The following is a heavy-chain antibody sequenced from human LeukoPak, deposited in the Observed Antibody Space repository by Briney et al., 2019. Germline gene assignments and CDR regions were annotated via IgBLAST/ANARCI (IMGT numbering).Heavy chain of an antibody. CDR2: IWYDGSNK. J-gene: IGHJ4*02. Sequence: GGSLRLSCAASGFTFSSYGMHWVRQAPGKGLEWVAVIWYDGSNKYYADSVKGRFTISRDNSKNTLYLQMNSLRAEDTAVYYCARWGLTGTTIPYFDYWGQGTLVTVSS. V-gene: IGHV3-33*01. CDR1: GFTFSSYG. D-gene: IGHD1-7*01. CDR3: ARWGLTGTTIPYFDY.